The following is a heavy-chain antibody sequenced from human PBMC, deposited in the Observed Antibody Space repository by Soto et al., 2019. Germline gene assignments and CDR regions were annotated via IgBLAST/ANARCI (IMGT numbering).Heavy chain of an antibody. V-gene: IGHV2-26*01. CDR1: GFSLSNARMG. CDR2: IFSNDEK. Sequence: ESGPTLVNPTETLTLTCTVSGFSLSNARMGVSWIRQPPGKALEWLAHIFSNDEKSYSTSLKSRLTISKDTSKSQVVLTMTNMDPVDTATYYCARIRSSSWSYYYYYYGMDVWGQGTTVTVSS. J-gene: IGHJ6*02. CDR3: ARIRSSSWSYYYYYYGMDV. D-gene: IGHD6-13*01.